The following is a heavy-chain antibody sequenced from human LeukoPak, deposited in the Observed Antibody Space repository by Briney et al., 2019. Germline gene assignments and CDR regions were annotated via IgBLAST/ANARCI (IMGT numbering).Heavy chain of an antibody. J-gene: IGHJ4*02. V-gene: IGHV1-2*02. D-gene: IGHD3-3*01. CDR2: INPNSGGT. CDR3: ARVNYDFWSGYYNS. CDR1: GYTFTGYY. Sequence: ASAKVSCKASGYTFTGYYMHWVRQAPGHELEWMGWINPNSGGTNYAQKFQGRVTMTRDTSISTAYVELSRLRSDDTAVYYCARVNYDFWSGYYNSWGQGTLVTVSS.